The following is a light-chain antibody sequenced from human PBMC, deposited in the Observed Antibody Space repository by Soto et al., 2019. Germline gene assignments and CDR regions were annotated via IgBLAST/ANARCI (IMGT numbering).Light chain of an antibody. V-gene: IGKV1-6*01. Sequence: AIQMTQSPSSLSASVGDRLTITCRASQDIGTELGWYQQEAGKAPKLLIYGSSILQSGVPSRFSDSGSGTDFTLTISSLQPEDFATYYCLQDSKYPRTFGQGTKVEI. CDR3: LQDSKYPRT. J-gene: IGKJ1*01. CDR1: QDIGTE. CDR2: GSS.